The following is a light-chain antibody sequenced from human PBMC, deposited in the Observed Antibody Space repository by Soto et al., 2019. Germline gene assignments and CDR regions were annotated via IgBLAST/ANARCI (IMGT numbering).Light chain of an antibody. V-gene: IGKV1-39*01. CDR2: AAS. CDR3: QQSYNTPHT. J-gene: IGKJ4*01. Sequence: DIQMTQSPSSLSASVRDRVTITYRASQSISSYLNWYQQKPGKAPNLLIYAASSLQGGVPSRFSGSGSGTDFTLTIRSLQPEYFATYYCQQSYNTPHTFGGGTKVEIK. CDR1: QSISSY.